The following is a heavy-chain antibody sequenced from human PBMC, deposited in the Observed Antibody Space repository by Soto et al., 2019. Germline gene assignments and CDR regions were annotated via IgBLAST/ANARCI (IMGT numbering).Heavy chain of an antibody. J-gene: IGHJ4*02. CDR3: ARHTPAISISDH. D-gene: IGHD2-15*01. CDR2: IYYSGST. V-gene: IGHV4-39*01. CDR1: GGSISSSSYY. Sequence: QLQLQESGPGLVKPSETLSLTCTVSGGSISSSSYYWGWIRQPPGKGLEWIGSIYYSGSTYYNPSLKSRVTISVDTAKHQFSLKLSSVTAADTAVYYCARHTPAISISDHWGQGPLVTVSS.